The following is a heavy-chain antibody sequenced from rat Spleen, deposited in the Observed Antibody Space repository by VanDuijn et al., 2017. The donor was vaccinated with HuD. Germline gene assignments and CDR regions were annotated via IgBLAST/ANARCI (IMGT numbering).Heavy chain of an antibody. Sequence: EGQLVESGGGLVQPGRSLKLSCAASGFSFNDYWMGWVRQAPTKGLEWVATINFDGSSTYYRDSVRGRFSISRDNARSTLYLQMDSLRSEDTATYYCARCFDLWGQGVMVTVSS. J-gene: IGHJ2*01. V-gene: IGHV5-29*01. CDR1: GFSFNDYW. CDR2: INFDGSST. CDR3: ARCFDL.